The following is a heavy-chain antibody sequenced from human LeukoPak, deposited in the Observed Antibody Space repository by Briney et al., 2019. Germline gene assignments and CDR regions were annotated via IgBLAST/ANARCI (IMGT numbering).Heavy chain of an antibody. Sequence: AASVKVSCKASGYTFTGYYMHWARQAPGQGLEWMGWTNPNSGGTNYAQKFQGRVTMTRDTSISTAYMELSRLRSDDTAVYYCARGIGEIVVVPAAQAGAFDIWGQGTMVTVSS. CDR2: TNPNSGGT. J-gene: IGHJ3*02. CDR3: ARGIGEIVVVPAAQAGAFDI. D-gene: IGHD2-2*01. CDR1: GYTFTGYY. V-gene: IGHV1-2*02.